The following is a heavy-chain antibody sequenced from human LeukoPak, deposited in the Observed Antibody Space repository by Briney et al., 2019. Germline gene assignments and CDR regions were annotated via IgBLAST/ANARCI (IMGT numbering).Heavy chain of an antibody. CDR2: ISACNGNT. Sequence: ASVKVSCKASGGTFSSYAISWVRQAPGQGLEWMGWISACNGNTNYAQKLQGRVTMTTDTSTSTAYMELRSLRSDDTAVYYCARKDSTDAFDIWGQGTMVTVSS. CDR3: ARKDSTDAFDI. V-gene: IGHV1-18*01. D-gene: IGHD4-11*01. CDR1: GGTFSSYA. J-gene: IGHJ3*02.